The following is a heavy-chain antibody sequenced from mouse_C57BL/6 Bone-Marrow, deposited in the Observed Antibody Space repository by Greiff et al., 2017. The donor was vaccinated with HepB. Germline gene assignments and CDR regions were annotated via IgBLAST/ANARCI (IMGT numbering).Heavy chain of an antibody. V-gene: IGHV1-50*01. CDR1: GYTFTSYW. Sequence: QVQLQQPGAELVKPGASVKLSCKASGYTFTSYWMQWVKQRPGQGLEWIGEIDPSDSYTNYNQKFKGKATLTVDTSSSTAYMQLSSLTSEDSAVSDCARGGYPLYDAMDYWGQGTSVTVSS. CDR3: ARGGYPLYDAMDY. J-gene: IGHJ4*01. CDR2: IDPSDSYT. D-gene: IGHD2-14*01.